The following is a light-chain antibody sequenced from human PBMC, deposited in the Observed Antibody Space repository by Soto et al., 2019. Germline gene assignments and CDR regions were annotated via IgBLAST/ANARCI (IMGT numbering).Light chain of an antibody. CDR3: SSFKGPPTLDV. CDR2: GVS. J-gene: IGLJ1*01. CDR1: SSDVGAYKY. V-gene: IGLV2-14*03. Sequence: QSVLTQPASVSGSPGQSVTISCTGTSSDVGAYKYVSWYQKHPGKAPKLMIYGVSNRPSGISNRFSGSKSGNTAFLTISGLQPEDEADYYCSSFKGPPTLDVFGTGTKVTVL.